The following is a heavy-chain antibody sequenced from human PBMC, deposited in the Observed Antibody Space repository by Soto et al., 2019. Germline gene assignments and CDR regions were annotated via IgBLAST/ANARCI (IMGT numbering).Heavy chain of an antibody. CDR3: AKFMAGSSISWFDP. J-gene: IGHJ5*02. Sequence: LSLTCAASGFTFSSYAMSWVRQAPGKGLELVSAISGSGGSTYYADSVKGWFTISRDNSKNPLYLQRNSLRAEDTAVYYCAKFMAGSSISWFDPWGQGTLVTVSS. V-gene: IGHV3-23*01. D-gene: IGHD3-10*01. CDR2: ISGSGGST. CDR1: GFTFSSYA.